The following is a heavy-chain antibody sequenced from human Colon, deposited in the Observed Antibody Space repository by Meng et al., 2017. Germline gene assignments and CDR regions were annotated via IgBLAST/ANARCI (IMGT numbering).Heavy chain of an antibody. J-gene: IGHJ4*02. D-gene: IGHD2-21*01. CDR1: GGSISNDGYY. V-gene: IGHV4-31*03. CDR2: ISNSGSA. Sequence: VQLQESGPGLVKPSQTLSLTCTVSGGSISNDGYYWNWIRRRPGKGLEWIGYISNSGSAYYNPSLKSRVSISVDTSKNQFSLKMDTVTAADTALYYCARAGLHSYYFDFWGQGTLVTVSS. CDR3: ARAGLHSYYFDF.